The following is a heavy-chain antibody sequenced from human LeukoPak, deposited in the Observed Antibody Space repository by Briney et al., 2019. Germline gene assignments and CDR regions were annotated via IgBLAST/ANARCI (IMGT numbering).Heavy chain of an antibody. D-gene: IGHD5-18*01. J-gene: IGHJ5*02. CDR1: GFTFSSYA. V-gene: IGHV3-30*04. CDR2: ISYDGSNA. CDR3: ARDLGTAMAT. Sequence: GGSLRLSCAASGFTFSSYAMNWVRQAPGKGLEWVAVISYDGSNACYADSVKGRFTISRDNSKNTLYLQMNSLRAEDTAVYHCARDLGTAMATWGQGTLVTVSS.